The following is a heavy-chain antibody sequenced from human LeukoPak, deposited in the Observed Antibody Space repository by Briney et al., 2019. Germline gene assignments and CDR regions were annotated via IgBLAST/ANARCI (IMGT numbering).Heavy chain of an antibody. V-gene: IGHV3-74*01. CDR1: GNYW. D-gene: IGHD2/OR15-2a*01. CDR2: VNSDGSWT. Sequence: GGSLRLSCAASGNYWMHWVRQAQGKGLVWVSHVNSDGSWTGHAASVKGRFTISKDNAKNPGDLQMNNLRTEDTAVYYCVSFYETNWGQGTLVTVSS. J-gene: IGHJ4*02. CDR3: VSFYETN.